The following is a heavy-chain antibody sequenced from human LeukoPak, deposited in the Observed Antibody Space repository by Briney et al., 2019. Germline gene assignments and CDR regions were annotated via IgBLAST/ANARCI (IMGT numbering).Heavy chain of an antibody. CDR3: ARGSIAVAGTEDY. V-gene: IGHV3-21*01. D-gene: IGHD6-19*01. J-gene: IGHJ4*02. Sequence: GGSLRLSCSASGFTFSSYSMNWVRQAPGKGLEWVSSISSSSSYIYYADSVKGRFTISRDNAKNSLYLQMNSLRAEDTAVYYCARGSIAVAGTEDYWGQGTLVTVSS. CDR2: ISSSSSYI. CDR1: GFTFSSYS.